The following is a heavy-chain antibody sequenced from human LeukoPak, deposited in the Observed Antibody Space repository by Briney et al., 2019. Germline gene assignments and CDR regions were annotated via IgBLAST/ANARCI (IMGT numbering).Heavy chain of an antibody. CDR3: ASQRKDFDWPNYFDY. D-gene: IGHD3-9*01. Sequence: KPSETLSLTCTVSGGSISSHYWSWIRQPPGKGLEWIGYIYYSGSTNYNPSLKSRVTISVDTSKNQFSLKLSSVTAADTAVYYCASQRKDFDWPNYFDYWGQGTLVTVSS. J-gene: IGHJ4*02. V-gene: IGHV4-59*11. CDR1: GGSISSHY. CDR2: IYYSGST.